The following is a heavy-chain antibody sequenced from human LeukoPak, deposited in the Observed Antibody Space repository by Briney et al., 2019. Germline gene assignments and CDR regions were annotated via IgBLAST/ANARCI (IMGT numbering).Heavy chain of an antibody. J-gene: IGHJ3*02. CDR3: AKAPNSYCSGGSCYYDAFDI. V-gene: IGHV3-23*01. CDR2: ISGSGGST. D-gene: IGHD2-15*01. Sequence: GSLRLSCAASGFTFSSYAMSWVRQAPGKGLEWVSAISGSGGSTYYADSVKGRFTISRDNSKNTLHLQMNSLRAEDTAVYYCAKAPNSYCSGGSCYYDAFDIWGQGTMVTVSS. CDR1: GFTFSSYA.